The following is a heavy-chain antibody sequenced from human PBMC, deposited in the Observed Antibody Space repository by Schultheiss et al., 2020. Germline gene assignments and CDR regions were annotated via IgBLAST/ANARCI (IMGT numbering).Heavy chain of an antibody. CDR1: GGSISSGGYS. D-gene: IGHD3-9*01. Sequence: SQTLSLTCAVSGGSISSGGYSWSWIRQPPGKGLEWIGYIYYSGSTYYNPSLKSRVTISVDTSKNQFSLKLSSVTAADTAVYYCARVGYDILTGYYSGWFDPWGQGTLVTVSS. CDR2: IYYSGST. CDR3: ARVGYDILTGYYSGWFDP. V-gene: IGHV4-31*11. J-gene: IGHJ5*02.